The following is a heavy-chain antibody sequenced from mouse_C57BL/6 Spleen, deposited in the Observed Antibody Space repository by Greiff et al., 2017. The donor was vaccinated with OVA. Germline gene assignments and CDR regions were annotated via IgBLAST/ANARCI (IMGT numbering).Heavy chain of an antibody. J-gene: IGHJ2*01. Sequence: QVQLQQSGAELVRPGASVTLSCKASGYTFTDYEMHWVKQTPVHGLEWIGAIDPETGGTAYNQKFKGKAILTADKSSSTAYMELRSLTSEDSAVYYCTTTKMRASCYFDYWGQGTTLTGSS. CDR3: TTTKMRASCYFDY. D-gene: IGHD2-4*01. CDR1: GYTFTDYE. CDR2: IDPETGGT. V-gene: IGHV1-15*01.